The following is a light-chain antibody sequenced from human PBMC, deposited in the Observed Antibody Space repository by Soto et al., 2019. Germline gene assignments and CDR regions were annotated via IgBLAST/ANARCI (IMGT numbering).Light chain of an antibody. CDR1: QSVSSSY. CDR2: GAS. Sequence: EIVLTQSPGTLSLSPGERATLSCRASQSVSSSYLAWYQQKPGQAPRLLIYGASSRDTGIPDRFSGSGSGTDFTLTISRLEPEDFAVYYCQQYGSSLFTFGPGTKVDFK. V-gene: IGKV3-20*01. CDR3: QQYGSSLFT. J-gene: IGKJ3*01.